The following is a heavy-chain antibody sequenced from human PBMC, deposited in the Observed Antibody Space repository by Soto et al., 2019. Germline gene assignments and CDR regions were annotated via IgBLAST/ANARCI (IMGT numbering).Heavy chain of an antibody. CDR2: INHSGST. J-gene: IGHJ6*02. Sequence: NPSETLSLTCAVYGGSFSGYYWSWIRQPPGNGLEWIGEINHSGSTNYNPSLKSRVTISVDTSKNQFSLKLSSVTAADTAVYYCAREGDDYEGVWGMDVWGQGTTVTVSS. CDR1: GGSFSGYY. V-gene: IGHV4-34*01. CDR3: AREGDDYEGVWGMDV. D-gene: IGHD4-17*01.